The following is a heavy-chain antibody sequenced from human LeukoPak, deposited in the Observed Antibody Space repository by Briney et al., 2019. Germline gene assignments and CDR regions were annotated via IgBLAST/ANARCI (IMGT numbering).Heavy chain of an antibody. CDR1: GFSFRNYW. Sequence: GGSLRLSCAASGFSFRNYWMCWVRQAPGKGLVCVSRINSDGSTTTYADSVKGRFTISRENAKNTLYLQMNSLRAEDAALYYCARIRESLGLGAFDIWGQGTMVTVSS. CDR2: INSDGSTT. CDR3: ARIRESLGLGAFDI. D-gene: IGHD7-27*01. V-gene: IGHV3-74*03. J-gene: IGHJ3*02.